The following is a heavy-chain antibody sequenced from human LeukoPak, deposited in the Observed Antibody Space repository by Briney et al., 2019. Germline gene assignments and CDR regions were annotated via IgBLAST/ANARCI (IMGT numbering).Heavy chain of an antibody. CDR1: GGSFSGYY. D-gene: IGHD3-16*01. Sequence: PSETLSLTCAVYGGSFSGYYWSWIRQPPGKGLEWIGEINHSGSTNYNPSLKSRVTISVDTSKNQFSLKLSSVTAADTAVYYCARLVGVRMLSAFDIWGQGTMVTVSS. J-gene: IGHJ3*02. CDR2: INHSGST. CDR3: ARLVGVRMLSAFDI. V-gene: IGHV4-34*01.